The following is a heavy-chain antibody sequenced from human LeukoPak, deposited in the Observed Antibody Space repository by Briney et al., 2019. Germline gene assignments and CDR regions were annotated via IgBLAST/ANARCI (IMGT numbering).Heavy chain of an antibody. CDR1: GGSFSGYY. J-gene: IGHJ3*02. Sequence: SETLSLTCAVYGGSFSGYYWSWIRQPPGKGLEWIGEINHSGSTNYNPSLKSRVTISVDTSKNQFSLKLSSVTAADTAVYYCAKDAGTWYNWNGGYDAFDIWGQGTMVTVSS. CDR3: AKDAGTWYNWNGGYDAFDI. V-gene: IGHV4-34*01. D-gene: IGHD1-20*01. CDR2: INHSGST.